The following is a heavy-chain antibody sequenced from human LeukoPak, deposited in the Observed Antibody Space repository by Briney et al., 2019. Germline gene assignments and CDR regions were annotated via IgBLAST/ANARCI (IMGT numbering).Heavy chain of an antibody. CDR2: IYPGDSDT. CDR1: GYSLTSYW. V-gene: IGHV5-51*01. Sequence: GESLKISCKGSGYSLTSYWIGWVRQMPGKGLEWMGIIYPGDSDTRYSPSFKGQVTISADKSISTAYLQWSSLEASDTAMYFCARHWSSGWYYFDYWGQETLVTVSS. CDR3: ARHWSSGWYYFDY. D-gene: IGHD6-19*01. J-gene: IGHJ4*02.